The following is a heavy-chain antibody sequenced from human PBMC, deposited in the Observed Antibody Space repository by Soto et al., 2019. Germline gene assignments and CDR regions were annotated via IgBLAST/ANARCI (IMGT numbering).Heavy chain of an antibody. Sequence: QVQLVESGGGVVQPGKSLRLSCAASGFTFSSYAMHWVRQAPGKGLEWVAIISYDGSNKYYADSVTGRFTIYRDNSKNTLYLQMNSVRPEDTAVYYCARDRGVGSSPVWYFDLWGRGTLVTVSS. J-gene: IGHJ2*01. D-gene: IGHD6-6*01. CDR3: ARDRGVGSSPVWYFDL. V-gene: IGHV3-30-3*01. CDR1: GFTFSSYA. CDR2: ISYDGSNK.